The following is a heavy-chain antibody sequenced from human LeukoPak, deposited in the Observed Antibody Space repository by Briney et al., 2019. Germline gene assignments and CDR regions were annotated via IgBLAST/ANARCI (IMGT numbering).Heavy chain of an antibody. V-gene: IGHV3-9*01. D-gene: IGHD2-2*01. Sequence: PGGSLRLSCAASGFTFDDNAMHWVRQAPGKGLEWVSGISWNSGSIGYADSVKGRFTISRDNAKNSLYLQMNSLRAEDTALYYCAKDYDCSSTSCYEDYYYGMDVWGQGTTVTVSS. CDR2: ISWNSGSI. CDR3: AKDYDCSSTSCYEDYYYGMDV. CDR1: GFTFDDNA. J-gene: IGHJ6*02.